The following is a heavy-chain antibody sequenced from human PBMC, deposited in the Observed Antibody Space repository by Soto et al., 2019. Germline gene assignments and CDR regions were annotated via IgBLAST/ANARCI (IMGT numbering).Heavy chain of an antibody. CDR1: GGSVSSGSYY. CDR3: ARDSHSSGYYYGHYYYYGMDV. Sequence: SSETLSLTCTVSGGSVSSGSYYWSWIRQPPGKGLEWIGYIYYSGSTNYNPSLKSRVTISVDTSKNQFSLKLSSVTAADTAVYYCARDSHSSGYYYGHYYYYGMDVWGQGTTVTVSS. J-gene: IGHJ6*02. V-gene: IGHV4-61*01. CDR2: IYYSGST. D-gene: IGHD3-22*01.